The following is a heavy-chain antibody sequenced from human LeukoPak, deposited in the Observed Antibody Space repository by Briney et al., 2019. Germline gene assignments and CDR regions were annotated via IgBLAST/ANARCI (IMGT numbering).Heavy chain of an antibody. Sequence: GSLRPSFAAPGFTFRSYLLQWVRQAPGEGLVWVSSIYCDGSNTRYAVSEKGRFTISRDSAKNTLYLQISSLRAEGTAVYYCAREGGYSYGVQLGPHFDLWGRGTLVTVSS. CDR3: AREGGYSYGVQLGPHFDL. D-gene: IGHD5-18*01. CDR1: GFTFRSYL. V-gene: IGHV3-74*01. CDR2: IYCDGSNT. J-gene: IGHJ2*01.